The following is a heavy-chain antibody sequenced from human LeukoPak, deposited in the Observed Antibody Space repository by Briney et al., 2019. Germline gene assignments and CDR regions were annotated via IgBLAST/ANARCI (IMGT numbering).Heavy chain of an antibody. V-gene: IGHV3-74*01. CDR1: GFTFSHYW. CDR2: IDSAGRDT. Sequence: GGSLRLSCAASGFTFSHYWMHWVRQAPGEGLVWVSRIDSAGRDTEYTNSVEGRFTISRDNAKNTLYLQMNSLRAEDTAVYFCAMTSVGFDHWGQGILVTVSS. J-gene: IGHJ4*02. CDR3: AMTSVGFDH. D-gene: IGHD4-23*01.